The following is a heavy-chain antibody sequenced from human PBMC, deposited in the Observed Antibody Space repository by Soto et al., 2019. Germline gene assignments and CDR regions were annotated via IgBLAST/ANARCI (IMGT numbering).Heavy chain of an antibody. J-gene: IGHJ5*02. V-gene: IGHV1-18*01. CDR1: GYTFSNYG. Sequence: EASVKVSCKTSGYTFSNYGITWVRQAPGQPLEWLGWISLYSDGTNYAQKFQGRVSMTTDTSTTTAYMELRSLRSDDTAVYCCARVVQGAEAWFGPWGQGTLVTVSS. D-gene: IGHD2-2*01. CDR2: ISLYSDGT. CDR3: ARVVQGAEAWFGP.